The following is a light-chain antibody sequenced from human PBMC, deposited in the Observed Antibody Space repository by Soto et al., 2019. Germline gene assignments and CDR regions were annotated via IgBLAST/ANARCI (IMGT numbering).Light chain of an antibody. J-gene: IGKJ1*01. CDR2: QTS. CDR3: QQSGGSPRT. V-gene: IGKV3-20*01. CDR1: QSVGSSY. Sequence: VLTQSPGSLSLSPGERAPLSCRASQSVGSSYLAWYQQKHGQAPRVVIYQTSIRAAGIPARFSASVSGTDGTITISRLETEDGAVYYCQQSGGSPRTFGQGTKVDIK.